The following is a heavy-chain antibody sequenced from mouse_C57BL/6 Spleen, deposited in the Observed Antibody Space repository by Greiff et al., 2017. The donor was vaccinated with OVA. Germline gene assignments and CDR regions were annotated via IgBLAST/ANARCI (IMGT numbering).Heavy chain of an antibody. CDR2: IDPENGDT. CDR3: IPMVTRLAY. Sequence: VQLQQSGAELVRPGASVKLSCTASGFNIKDDYMHWVKQRPEQGLEWIGWIDPENGDTEYASKFQGKATITADTSSNTAYLQLSSLTSEDTAVYYCIPMVTRLAYWGQGTLVTVSA. D-gene: IGHD2-2*01. V-gene: IGHV14-4*01. J-gene: IGHJ3*01. CDR1: GFNIKDDY.